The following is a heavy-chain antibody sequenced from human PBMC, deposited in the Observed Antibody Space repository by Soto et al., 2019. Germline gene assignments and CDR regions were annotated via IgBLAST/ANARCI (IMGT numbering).Heavy chain of an antibody. CDR2: IIPILGIA. D-gene: IGHD6-19*01. J-gene: IGHJ4*02. CDR3: ATTPVSYSIGWYTIDY. Sequence: QVQLVQSGAEVKKPGSSVKVSCKASGCTFSSYTISWVRQAPGQGLEWMGRIIPILGIANYAQKFKGRVTITADKSTSTAYMELSSLRSEDTAVYYCATTPVSYSIGWYTIDYWGQGTLVTVSS. V-gene: IGHV1-69*02. CDR1: GCTFSSYT.